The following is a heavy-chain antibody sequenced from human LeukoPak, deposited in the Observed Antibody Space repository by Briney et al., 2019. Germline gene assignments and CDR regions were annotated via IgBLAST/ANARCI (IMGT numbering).Heavy chain of an antibody. CDR2: ISSSRSYI. D-gene: IGHD3-22*01. J-gene: IGHJ4*02. Sequence: GGSLRLSCAASGFTFSSYSMNWVRQAPGKGLEWVSSISSSRSYIYYADSVKGRFTISRDNAKNSLYLQMNSLRAEDTAVYYCASVPPNYYDSSGYSRPRWGQGTLVTVSS. V-gene: IGHV3-21*01. CDR3: ASVPPNYYDSSGYSRPR. CDR1: GFTFSSYS.